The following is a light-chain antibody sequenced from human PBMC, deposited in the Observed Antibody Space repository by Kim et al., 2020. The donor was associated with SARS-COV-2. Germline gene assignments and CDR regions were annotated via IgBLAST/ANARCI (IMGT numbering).Light chain of an antibody. V-gene: IGLV2-14*03. CDR3: SSYTNSNTFV. Sequence: GQSIAISCTGTSSDVGGYNFVSWYQQHPGKAPKLMIYDVSNRPSGVSNRFSGSKSGNTASLTISGLQAEDEADYYCSSYTNSNTFVFGTGTQLTVL. CDR2: DVS. J-gene: IGLJ1*01. CDR1: SSDVGGYNF.